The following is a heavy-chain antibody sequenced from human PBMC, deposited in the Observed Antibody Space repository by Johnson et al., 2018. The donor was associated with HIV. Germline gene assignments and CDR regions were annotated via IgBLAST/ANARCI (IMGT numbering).Heavy chain of an antibody. CDR3: ARDMAAAGKGGAFDI. CDR2: ISGSGGST. D-gene: IGHD6-13*01. Sequence: VQLVECGGGVVQPGRSLRLSCEGAGFTFSRYGMDWVRQAPGKGLEWVSAISGSGGSTYYADSVKGRFTISRDNSKNTLYLQMNSLRAEDTALYYCARDMAAAGKGGAFDIWGQGTMVTVSS. V-gene: IGHV3-23*04. CDR1: GFTFSRYG. J-gene: IGHJ3*02.